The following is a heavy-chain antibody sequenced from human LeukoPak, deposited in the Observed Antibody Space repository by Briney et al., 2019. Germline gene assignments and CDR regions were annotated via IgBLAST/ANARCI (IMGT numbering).Heavy chain of an antibody. CDR2: IRTKPYGGTT. D-gene: IGHD2-15*01. J-gene: IGHJ5*02. CDR3: TRGYCSGGSCQNWFDP. V-gene: IGHV3-49*03. Sequence: GGSLRLSCAASGFTFSSYGMTWFRQAPGKGLEWVGFIRTKPYGGTTQYGASVKGRFTISRDDSKNIAHLQMNSLKTEDTAVYYCTRGYCSGGSCQNWFDPWGQGTLVTVSP. CDR1: GFTFSSYG.